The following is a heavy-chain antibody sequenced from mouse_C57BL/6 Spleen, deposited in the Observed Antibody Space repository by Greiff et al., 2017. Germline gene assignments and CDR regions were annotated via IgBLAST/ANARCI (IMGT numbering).Heavy chain of an antibody. J-gene: IGHJ3*01. V-gene: IGHV1-61*01. D-gene: IGHD2-4*01. CDR2: IYPSDSET. CDR3: ARRDDYDERFAY. Sequence: VQLQQPGAELVRPGSSVKLSCKASGYTFTSYWMDWVKQRPGQGLEWIGNIYPSDSETHYNQKFKDKATLTVDKSSSTAYMQLSSLTSEDSAVYYCARRDDYDERFAYWGQGTLVTVSA. CDR1: GYTFTSYW.